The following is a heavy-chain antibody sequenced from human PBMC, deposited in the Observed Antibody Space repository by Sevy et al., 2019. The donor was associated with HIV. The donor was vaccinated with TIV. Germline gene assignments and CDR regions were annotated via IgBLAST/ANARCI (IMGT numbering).Heavy chain of an antibody. CDR2: ISYDGSNK. CDR3: AKDYGYCSGGSCSSIDY. J-gene: IGHJ4*02. D-gene: IGHD2-15*01. CDR1: GFTFSSYG. V-gene: IGHV3-30*18. Sequence: GRSLRLSCAASGFTFSSYGMHWVRQAPGKGLEWVAVISYDGSNKYYADSVKGRFTISRDNSKNTLYLQMNSLRAEDTAVYYCAKDYGYCSGGSCSSIDYWGQGTLVTVSS.